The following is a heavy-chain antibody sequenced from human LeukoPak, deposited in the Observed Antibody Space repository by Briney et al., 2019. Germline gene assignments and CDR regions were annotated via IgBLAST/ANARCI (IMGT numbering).Heavy chain of an antibody. CDR1: TFSFSAYG. V-gene: IGHV3-30*18. CDR2: ISGDGSKK. Sequence: GGSLRLSCAASTFSFSAYGMHWVRQAPGKGLEWVAVISGDGSKKYYGDSVKGRFTSSRDNSKNTLYLQLNSLRVEDTAVYYCAKDHGSYCSGGNCYGMNVWGQGTTVTVSS. D-gene: IGHD2-15*01. J-gene: IGHJ6*02. CDR3: AKDHGSYCSGGNCYGMNV.